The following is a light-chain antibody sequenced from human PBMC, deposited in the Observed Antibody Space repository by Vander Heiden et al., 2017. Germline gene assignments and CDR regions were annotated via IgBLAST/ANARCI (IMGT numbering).Light chain of an antibody. CDR2: SNN. V-gene: IGLV1-47*02. CDR3: AAWDDSLSGWV. CDR1: SSNIGSNY. Sequence: QSVLTQPPSASGTPGKRVTISCSGSSSNIGSNYVYWYQQLPGTAPKLLIYSNNQRPSGVPDRFSGSKSGTSASLAISGLRSEDEADYYCAAWDDSLSGWVFGGGTKLTAL. J-gene: IGLJ3*02.